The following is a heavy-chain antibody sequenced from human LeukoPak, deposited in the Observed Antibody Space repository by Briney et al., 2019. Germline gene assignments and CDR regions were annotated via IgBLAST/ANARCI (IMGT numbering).Heavy chain of an antibody. CDR2: INHSGST. D-gene: IGHD3-10*01. J-gene: IGHJ4*02. CDR3: AREGRRITMVRGPIGY. Sequence: SETLSLTCAVYGGSFSGYYWSWICQPPGKGLEWIGEINHSGSTNYNPSLKSRVTISVDTSKNQFSLKLSSVTAADTAVYYCAREGRRITMVRGPIGYWGQGTLVTVSS. V-gene: IGHV4-34*01. CDR1: GGSFSGYY.